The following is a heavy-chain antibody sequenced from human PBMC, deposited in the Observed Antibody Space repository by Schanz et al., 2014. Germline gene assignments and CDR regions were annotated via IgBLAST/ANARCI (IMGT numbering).Heavy chain of an antibody. D-gene: IGHD3-16*01. Sequence: QVQLQESGPGQVRPSETLSLTFTVSGSDIRGFHWSWIRQSPVKGLEWIGYIAYSGSTNYNPSLQSRVTISLDTSQSQFYLRLSSVSSTDTAMYYCARVGRNSYGFTSRFDAWGQGTLVAVSS. CDR3: ARVGRNSYGFTSRFDA. V-gene: IGHV4-59*13. J-gene: IGHJ5*02. CDR1: GSDIRGFH. CDR2: IAYSGST.